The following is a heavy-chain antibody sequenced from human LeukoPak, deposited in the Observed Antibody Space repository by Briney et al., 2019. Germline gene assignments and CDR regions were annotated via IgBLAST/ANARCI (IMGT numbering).Heavy chain of an antibody. J-gene: IGHJ3*02. CDR2: IYYSGST. D-gene: IGHD3-22*01. V-gene: IGHV4-39*07. Sequence: SETLSLTCTVSGGSISSSSYYWGWIRQPPGKGLEWIGSIYYSGSTYYNPSLKSRVTISVDTSKNQFSLKLSSVTAADTAVYYCARDATSYYYDSSGYHWDAFDIWGQGTMVTVSS. CDR3: ARDATSYYYDSSGYHWDAFDI. CDR1: GGSISSSSYY.